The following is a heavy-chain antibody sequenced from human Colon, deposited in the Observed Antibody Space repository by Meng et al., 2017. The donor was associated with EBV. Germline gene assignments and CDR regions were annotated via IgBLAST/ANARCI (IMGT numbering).Heavy chain of an antibody. V-gene: IGHV4-4*02. D-gene: IGHD2-21*02. J-gene: IGHJ4*02. CDR3: ARVGAYCGGDCYHPR. Sequence: QGQRQVSGPGRGKPSGTLSLTCAVSGGSLSSRNWWSWVRQPPGKGLEWIGEIYHSGSTNYNPSLKSRVTISVDESKNQFSLRLSSVTAADTAVYYCARVGAYCGGDCYHPRWGQGTLVTVSS. CDR2: IYHSGST. CDR1: GGSLSSRNW.